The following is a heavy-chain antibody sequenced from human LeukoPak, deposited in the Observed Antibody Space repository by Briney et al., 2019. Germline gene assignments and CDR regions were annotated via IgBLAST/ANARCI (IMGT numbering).Heavy chain of an antibody. CDR3: AREPLRLGELSLIDY. D-gene: IGHD3-16*02. V-gene: IGHV1-8*01. CDR2: MNPNSGNT. J-gene: IGHJ4*02. CDR1: GSTFTSYD. Sequence: ASVKVSCKASGSTFTSYDINWVRQATGQGLEWMGWMNPNSGNTGYAQKFQGRVTMTRNTSISTAYMELSSLRSDDKAVYYCAREPLRLGELSLIDYWGQGTLVTVSS.